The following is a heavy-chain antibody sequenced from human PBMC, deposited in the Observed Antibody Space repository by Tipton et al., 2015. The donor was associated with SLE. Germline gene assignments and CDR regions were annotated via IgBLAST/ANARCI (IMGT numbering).Heavy chain of an antibody. CDR3: ARRKGPYSSSWYH. Sequence: TLSLTCAVYGWSFSGYYWSWIRQPPGKGLEWIGEINHSGSTNYNPSLKRRVTISVDTSKNQFSLKLSSVTAADTAVYYCARRKGPYSSSWYHWGQGTLVTVSS. CDR2: INHSGST. CDR1: GWSFSGYY. V-gene: IGHV4-34*01. J-gene: IGHJ5*02. D-gene: IGHD6-13*01.